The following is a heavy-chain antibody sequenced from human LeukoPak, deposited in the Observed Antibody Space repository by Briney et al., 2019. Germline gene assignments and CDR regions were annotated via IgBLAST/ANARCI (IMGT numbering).Heavy chain of an antibody. CDR1: GGSISSYY. CDR3: ARDLYYDNSGYYFDY. J-gene: IGHJ4*02. CDR2: IYTSGST. D-gene: IGHD3-22*01. Sequence: SETLSLTCTVSGGSISSYYWSWIRQPAGKGLEWIGRIYTSGSTNYNPSLKSRVTMSVDTSKNQFSLKLTSVTAADTAVYYCARDLYYDNSGYYFDYWGQGTLVTVSS. V-gene: IGHV4-4*07.